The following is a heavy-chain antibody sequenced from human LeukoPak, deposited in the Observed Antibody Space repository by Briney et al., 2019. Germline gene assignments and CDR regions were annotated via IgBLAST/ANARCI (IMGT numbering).Heavy chain of an antibody. CDR1: GFTFSSYS. CDR2: ISSSSSYI. V-gene: IGHV3-21*01. J-gene: IGHJ3*02. D-gene: IGHD6-13*01. Sequence: TGGSLRLSCAASGFTFSSYSMNWVRQAPGKGLEWVSSISSSSSYIYYADSVKCRFTISRDNAKNSLYLQMNSLRAEDTAVYYCARESYSTPSAFDIWGQGTMVTVSS. CDR3: ARESYSTPSAFDI.